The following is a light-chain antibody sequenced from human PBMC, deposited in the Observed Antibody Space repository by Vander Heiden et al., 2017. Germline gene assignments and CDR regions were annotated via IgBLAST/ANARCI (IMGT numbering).Light chain of an antibody. J-gene: IGKJ2*01. V-gene: IGKV3-15*01. CDR2: GAS. CDR3: QQYNNWPPYT. Sequence: VMTQSPATLSVSPGERATLSCRASQSVSSNLAWYQQKPGQAPRLLIYGASTRATGIPARFSGSGSGTEFTLTISSLQSEDFAVYYCQQYNNWPPYTFGQGTELEIK. CDR1: QSVSSN.